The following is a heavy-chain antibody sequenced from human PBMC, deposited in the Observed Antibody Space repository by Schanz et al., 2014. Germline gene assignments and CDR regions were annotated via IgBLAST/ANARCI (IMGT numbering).Heavy chain of an antibody. J-gene: IGHJ4*02. CDR3: ARELGREGGFDS. Sequence: QVQLQESGPGLVKPSETLSLTCSVSDGSISTYYWAWVRQPPGKGLEWIGFISSSGSALYNPSLKTRVTISRDTSKNQVSLNLRSVTAADTAFYHCARELGREGGFDSWGQGTLVTVTS. D-gene: IGHD2-15*01. CDR1: DGSISTYY. V-gene: IGHV4-59*01. CDR2: ISSSGSA.